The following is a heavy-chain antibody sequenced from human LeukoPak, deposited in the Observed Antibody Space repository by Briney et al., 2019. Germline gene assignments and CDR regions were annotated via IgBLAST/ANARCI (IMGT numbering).Heavy chain of an antibody. CDR2: INHSGST. CDR3: ARAVDS. J-gene: IGHJ5*01. CDR1: GGPFSGFY. Sequence: SETLSLTCAVSGGPFSGFYWTWVRQPPGKGLEWIGEINHSGSTSYNPSLKSRVTMLVDTSKHQFSLKLSSVTAADTAVYYCARAVDSWGQGTLVTVSS. V-gene: IGHV4-34*01. D-gene: IGHD4-17*01.